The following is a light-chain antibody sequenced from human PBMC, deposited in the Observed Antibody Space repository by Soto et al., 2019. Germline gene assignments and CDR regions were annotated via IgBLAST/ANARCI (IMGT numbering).Light chain of an antibody. Sequence: QSVLTQPASVSGSPGQSITISCTGTSSDVRGYNFVSWFQQHPGKAPKLIIYEVTNRPSGVSNRFSGSKSGNTASLTISGLQAEDEADYYCSSYTISNTLYVFGTGTKVTVL. CDR2: EVT. V-gene: IGLV2-14*01. J-gene: IGLJ1*01. CDR3: SSYTISNTLYV. CDR1: SSDVRGYNF.